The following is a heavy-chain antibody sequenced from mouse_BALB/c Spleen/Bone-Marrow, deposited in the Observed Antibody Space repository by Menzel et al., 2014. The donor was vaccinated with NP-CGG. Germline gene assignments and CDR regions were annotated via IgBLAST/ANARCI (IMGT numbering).Heavy chain of an antibody. CDR3: ARQGYYGYSDY. D-gene: IGHD1-2*01. V-gene: IGHV4-1*02. CDR2: INPDSSTI. CDR1: GFDFSRYW. Sequence: EVKLVEPGGGLVQPGGSLKLSCAASGFDFSRYWMSWVRQAPGKGLEWIGEINPDSSTINYTPSLKDKFIISRDNAKNTLYLQTRKVRSEDTALYYCARQGYYGYSDYWGQGTTLTVSS. J-gene: IGHJ2*01.